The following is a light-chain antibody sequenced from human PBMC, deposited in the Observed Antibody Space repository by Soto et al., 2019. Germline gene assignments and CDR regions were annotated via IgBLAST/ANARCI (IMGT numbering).Light chain of an antibody. Sequence: EVVMTQSPATLSVSPGERATLSCRASESVSRNLAWYQQKPGQAPRILIYDASTRATGIPDRCSGGGSGTEFPLTISSLQSEYSAIYYCQQRATRVTLGQGTRLEIK. J-gene: IGKJ5*01. V-gene: IGKV3-15*01. CDR1: ESVSRN. CDR3: QQRATRVT. CDR2: DAS.